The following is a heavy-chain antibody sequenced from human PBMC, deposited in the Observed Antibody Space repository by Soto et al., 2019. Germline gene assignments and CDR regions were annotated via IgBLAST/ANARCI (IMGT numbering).Heavy chain of an antibody. D-gene: IGHD6-13*01. CDR1: GGSFSGYY. Sequence: VQLQQWGAGLLKTSETLSLTCAVYGGSFSGYYWSWIRQTPGKRLEWVGDINHGGSANYNPSLKNRVTFSLDLSKNQFSLKLNSVIAADAAVYYCARYSSTWSKYLQHGGRGSLVIVSS. V-gene: IGHV4-34*01. CDR2: INHGGSA. J-gene: IGHJ1*01. CDR3: ARYSSTWSKYLQH.